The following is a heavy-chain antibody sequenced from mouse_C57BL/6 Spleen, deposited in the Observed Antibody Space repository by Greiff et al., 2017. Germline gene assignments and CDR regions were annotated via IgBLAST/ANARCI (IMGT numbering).Heavy chain of an antibody. CDR3: AKDDYGNCGAMGY. Sequence: QVQLQQSGPELVKPGASVKISCKASGYAFSSAWMNWVKQRPGKGLEWIGRIYPGDGDTNYNGKFKGKATLTANKSSSTASMQLSSLTSEDSAVYFCAKDDYGNCGAMGYWGQGTSVTVSS. V-gene: IGHV1-82*01. CDR1: GYAFSSAW. CDR2: IYPGDGDT. J-gene: IGHJ4*01. D-gene: IGHD2-1*01.